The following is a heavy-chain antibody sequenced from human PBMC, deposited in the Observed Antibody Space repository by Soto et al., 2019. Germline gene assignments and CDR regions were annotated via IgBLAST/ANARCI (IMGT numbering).Heavy chain of an antibody. J-gene: IGHJ4*02. CDR3: TRDFAYFDS. Sequence: LSLTCTVSGGSFKSGSYSWSWIRQPPGKGLEWIGYVYHPGRTSYNPSLNSRVSISMDTCKNQFSLKLDSVTAADTAVYFCTRDFAYFDSWGQGTLVTVSS. CDR2: VYHPGRT. CDR1: GGSFKSGSYS. D-gene: IGHD3-3*01. V-gene: IGHV4-61*01.